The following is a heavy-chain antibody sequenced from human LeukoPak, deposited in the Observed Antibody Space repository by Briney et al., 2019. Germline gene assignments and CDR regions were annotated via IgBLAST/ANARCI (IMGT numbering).Heavy chain of an antibody. CDR2: ISRSSTDT. V-gene: IGHV3-11*06. J-gene: IGHJ4*02. CDR1: GFTFTDFY. CDR3: AREGGPYRPLDY. Sequence: PGGSLRLSCAASGFTFTDFYMSWIRQAPGKGLEWLSDISRSSTDTNYADSVKGRFIISRDNAKNSLSLQMNSLRAEDTAVYYCAREGGPYRPLDYSGQGTLVTVAS.